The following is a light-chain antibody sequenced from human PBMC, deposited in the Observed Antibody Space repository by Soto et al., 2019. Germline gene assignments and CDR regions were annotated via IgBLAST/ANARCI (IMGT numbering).Light chain of an antibody. CDR1: SSNIGNNA. CDR3: AAWDDSLNVVV. V-gene: IGLV1-36*01. J-gene: IGLJ2*01. Sequence: SSLTQPPSVSEAPRQRVTISCYGSSSNIGNNAVNWYQQLPGMAPKLLIYYDDLLPSGVSDRFSGSKSGTSASLAISGLQSEDEADYYCAAWDDSLNVVVFGGGTKVTVL. CDR2: YDD.